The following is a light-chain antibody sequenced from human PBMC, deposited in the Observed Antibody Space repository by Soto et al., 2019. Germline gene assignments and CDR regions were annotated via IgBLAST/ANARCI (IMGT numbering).Light chain of an antibody. V-gene: IGKV1-5*01. CDR3: QQYNSYRT. Sequence: DIHRTPSPSPLSASVGDRVTITCRASQSISSWLAWYQQKPGNAPKLLIYDASSLESGVPSRFSGSGSGTEFPLTISSLPHDDFATYYCQQYNSYRTFGQGTQVDIK. CDR1: QSISSW. CDR2: DAS. J-gene: IGKJ1*01.